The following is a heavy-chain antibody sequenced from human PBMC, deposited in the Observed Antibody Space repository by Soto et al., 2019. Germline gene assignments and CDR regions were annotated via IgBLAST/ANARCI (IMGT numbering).Heavy chain of an antibody. CDR1: GGSFSGYY. D-gene: IGHD4-17*01. V-gene: IGHV4-34*01. J-gene: IGHJ4*02. CDR2: INHSGST. CDR3: ASRSAFYGDYGYYFDY. Sequence: QVQLQQWGAGLLKPSETLSLTCAVYGGSFSGYYWSWIRQPPGKGLEWIGEINHSGSTNYNPSLKSRVTISVDTSKNQFSLKLSSVTAADTAVYYCASRSAFYGDYGYYFDYWGQGTLVTVSS.